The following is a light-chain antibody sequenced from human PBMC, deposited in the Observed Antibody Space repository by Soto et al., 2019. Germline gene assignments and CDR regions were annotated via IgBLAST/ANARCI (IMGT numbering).Light chain of an antibody. CDR1: SSNIGAGYD. CDR3: QQYYSTPFT. V-gene: IGLV1-40*01. J-gene: IGLJ1*01. CDR2: WAS. Sequence: QSVLTQPPSVSGAPGQRVTISCTGSSSNIGAGYDVHWYQQLPGTAPKLLIYWASTRESGVPDRFSGSGSGTDFTLTISSLQAEDVAVYYCQQYYSTPFTFGPGTKV.